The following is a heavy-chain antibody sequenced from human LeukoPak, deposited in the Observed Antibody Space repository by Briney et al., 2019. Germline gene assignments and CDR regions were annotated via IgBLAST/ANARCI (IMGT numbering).Heavy chain of an antibody. D-gene: IGHD6-19*01. CDR1: GFTFSNYG. Sequence: GGSLRLSCAASGFTFSNYGMHWVRQAPGKGLEWVAFISYDGIMAFISFDGSNRHYVDSAKGRFTISRDNAKNSLFLQMNSLRAEDTAVYYCARDLGSGWTPIDYWGQGTLVTVSS. V-gene: IGHV3-30*03. CDR3: ARDLGSGWTPIDY. J-gene: IGHJ4*02. CDR2: ISYDGIMAFISFDGSNR.